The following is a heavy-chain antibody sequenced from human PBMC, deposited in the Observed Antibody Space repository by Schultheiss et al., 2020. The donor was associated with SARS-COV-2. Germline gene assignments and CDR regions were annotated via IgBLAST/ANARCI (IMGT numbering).Heavy chain of an antibody. V-gene: IGHV3-13*01. CDR2: IGTAGDT. CDR3: ARDLAGHGGFDP. D-gene: IGHD2-15*01. CDR1: GFTFSSYD. Sequence: GGSLRLSCAASGFTFSSYDMHWVRQATGKGLEWVSAIGTAGDTYYPGSVKGRFTISRENAKNSLYLQMNSLRAGDTAVYYCARDLAGHGGFDPWGQGTLVTVSS. J-gene: IGHJ5*02.